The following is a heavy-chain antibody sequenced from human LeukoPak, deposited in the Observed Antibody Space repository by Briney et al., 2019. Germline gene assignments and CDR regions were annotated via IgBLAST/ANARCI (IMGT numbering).Heavy chain of an antibody. CDR2: IKQDGSEK. J-gene: IGHJ4*02. D-gene: IGHD4-11*01. CDR3: VRAQRMTTAAPYEFDY. Sequence: GGSLRLSCAASEFAFSNYWMSWVRQAPGKGLEWVANIKQDGSEKYYVDSMKGRFTISRDNTKNSLYLQINSLRAADTAVYYCVRAQRMTTAAPYEFDYWGQGTLVTVSS. CDR1: EFAFSNYW. V-gene: IGHV3-7*01.